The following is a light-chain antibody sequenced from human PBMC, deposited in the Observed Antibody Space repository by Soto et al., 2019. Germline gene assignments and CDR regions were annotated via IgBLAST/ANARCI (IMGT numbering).Light chain of an antibody. J-gene: IGKJ1*01. V-gene: IGKV1-5*03. CDR1: QTISSW. CDR3: QQFNNYLGT. Sequence: DIQMTQSPSTLSGSVGDRVTITCRASQTISSWLAWYQQKPGKAPKLLIYKASTLKSGVPSRFSGSGSGTDFTLTISSLQPEDFATYYCQQFNNYLGTFGQGTKVDIK. CDR2: KAS.